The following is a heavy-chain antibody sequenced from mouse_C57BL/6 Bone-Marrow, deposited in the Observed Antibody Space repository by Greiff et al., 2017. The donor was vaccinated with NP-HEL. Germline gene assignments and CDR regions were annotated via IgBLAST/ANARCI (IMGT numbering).Heavy chain of an antibody. CDR1: GYAFTNYL. V-gene: IGHV1-54*01. J-gene: IGHJ1*03. CDR3: ARSGTTVVAPYWYFDV. Sequence: QVQLQQSGAELVRPGTSVKVSCKASGYAFTNYLIEWVKQRPGQGLEWIGVINPGSGGTNYNEKFKGKATLTADKSSSTAYMQLSSLTFEDSAVYFCARSGTTVVAPYWYFDVWGTGTTVTVSS. D-gene: IGHD1-1*01. CDR2: INPGSGGT.